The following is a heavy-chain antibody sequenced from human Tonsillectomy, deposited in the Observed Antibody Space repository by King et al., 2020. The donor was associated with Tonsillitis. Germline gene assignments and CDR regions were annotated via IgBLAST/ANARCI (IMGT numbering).Heavy chain of an antibody. Sequence: VQLQESGPGLVKPSQTLSLTCTVSGGSISSGDYYWSWIRQPPGKGLEWIGYIYYSGSTYYNPSLKSRVTISVDTSKNQFSLKLCSVTAADTAVYYCARETPYDFWSGYYALDYWGQGTLVTVSS. CDR2: IYYSGST. D-gene: IGHD3-3*01. CDR3: ARETPYDFWSGYYALDY. J-gene: IGHJ4*02. CDR1: GGSISSGDYY. V-gene: IGHV4-30-4*01.